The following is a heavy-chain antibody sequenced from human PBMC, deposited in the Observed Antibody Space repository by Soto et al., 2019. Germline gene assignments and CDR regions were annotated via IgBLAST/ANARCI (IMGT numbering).Heavy chain of an antibody. CDR2: IIPIFGTA. J-gene: IGHJ6*02. CDR3: AINSDYYGSGKFRLYYGMDV. CDR1: GGTFSSYA. V-gene: IGHV1-69*13. Sequence: GASVKVSCKASGGTFSSYAISWVRQAPGQGLEWMGGIIPIFGTANYAQKFQGRVTITADESTSTAYMELSSLRSEDTAVYYCAINSDYYGSGKFRLYYGMDVWGQGTTVTVSS. D-gene: IGHD3-10*01.